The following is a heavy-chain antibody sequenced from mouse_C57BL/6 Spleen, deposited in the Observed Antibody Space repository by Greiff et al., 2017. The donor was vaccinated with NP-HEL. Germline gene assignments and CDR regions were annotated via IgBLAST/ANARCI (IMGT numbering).Heavy chain of an antibody. V-gene: IGHV1-69*01. J-gene: IGHJ2*01. D-gene: IGHD2-4*01. CDR3: ARPLYYDYAFDY. CDR1: GYTFTSYW. Sequence: QVQLQQPGAELVMPGASVKLSCKASGYTFTSYWMHWVKQRPGQGLEWIGEIDPSDSYTNYNQKFKGKSTLTVDKSSSTAYRQLSSLTSEDSAVYYCARPLYYDYAFDYWGQGTTLTVSS. CDR2: IDPSDSYT.